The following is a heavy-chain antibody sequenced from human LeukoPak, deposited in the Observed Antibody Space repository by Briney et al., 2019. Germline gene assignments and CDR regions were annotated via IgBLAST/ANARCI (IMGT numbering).Heavy chain of an antibody. D-gene: IGHD1-26*01. J-gene: IGHJ4*02. V-gene: IGHV4-39*01. CDR2: IYYSGST. CDR1: GGSISSSSYY. CDR3: ARVSYSGSLEYDY. Sequence: KPSGTLSLTCTVSGGSISSSSYYWGWIRQPPGKGLEWIGSIYYSGSTYCNPSLKSRVTISVDTSKNQFSLKLSSVTAADTAVYYCARVSYSGSLEYDYWGQGTLVTVSS.